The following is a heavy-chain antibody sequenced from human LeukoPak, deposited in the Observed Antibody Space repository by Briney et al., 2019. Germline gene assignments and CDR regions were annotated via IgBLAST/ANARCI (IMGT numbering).Heavy chain of an antibody. V-gene: IGHV3-23*01. J-gene: IGHJ4*02. Sequence: PGGSLRLSCAASRFSFSMYSMAWVRQAPGKGLEWVSVINDRGGYIQDADSVKGRFTISRDNYQNTLFLQMNSLRAEDTAVYYCVIDRDRSIDVADDFDYWGQGTLVTVSS. CDR2: INDRGGYI. CDR1: RFSFSMYS. D-gene: IGHD6-19*01. CDR3: VIDRDRSIDVADDFDY.